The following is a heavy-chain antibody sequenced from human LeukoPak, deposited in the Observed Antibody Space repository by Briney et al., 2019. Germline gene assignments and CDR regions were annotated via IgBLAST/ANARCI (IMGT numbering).Heavy chain of an antibody. Sequence: GGSLRLSCAVSGFTFSKAWMSWVRQTPGKGLEWVGRTLSNIDGGTTDYAAPVKGRFTISRDDSKNTLYLQMNSLKTEDTAVYYCTTTPTKYYDFWSAYNDYWGQGTLVTVSS. J-gene: IGHJ4*02. D-gene: IGHD3-3*01. V-gene: IGHV3-15*01. CDR1: GFTFSKAW. CDR3: TTTPTKYYDFWSAYNDY. CDR2: TLSNIDGGTT.